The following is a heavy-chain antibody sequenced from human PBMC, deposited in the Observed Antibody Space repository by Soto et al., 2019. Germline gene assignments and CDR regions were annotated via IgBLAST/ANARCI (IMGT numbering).Heavy chain of an antibody. D-gene: IGHD3-22*01. Sequence: PSETLSLTCTVSGGSISSSSYYWGWIRQPPGKGLEWIGSIYYSGSTYYNPSLKSRVTISVDTSKNQFSLKLSSVTAADTAVYYCARHPNYYDSSGYYPHFDYWGQGTLVTVS. V-gene: IGHV4-39*01. CDR2: IYYSGST. CDR3: ARHPNYYDSSGYYPHFDY. J-gene: IGHJ4*02. CDR1: GGSISSSSYY.